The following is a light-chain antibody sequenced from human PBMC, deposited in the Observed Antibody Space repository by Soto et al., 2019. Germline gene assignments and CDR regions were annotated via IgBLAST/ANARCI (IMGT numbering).Light chain of an antibody. CDR1: QDISKD. J-gene: IGKJ1*01. Sequence: AIQMTQSPPFLSASVGDRVIITCRASQDISKDLGWYQQKPGKAPKFLIYSATSTQSGVPSTFSGSGFGTDFTLTISSLQPEDFATYYCLQDHDYPRTFGQGTKVEF. CDR2: SAT. CDR3: LQDHDYPRT. V-gene: IGKV1-6*01.